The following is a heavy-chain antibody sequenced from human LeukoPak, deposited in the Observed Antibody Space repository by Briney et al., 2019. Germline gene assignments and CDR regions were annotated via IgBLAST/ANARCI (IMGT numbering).Heavy chain of an antibody. CDR2: ISYDGSNK. D-gene: IGHD1-26*01. Sequence: GGSLRLSCAASGFTFSSYGMHWVRQAPGKGLEWVAVISYDGSNKYYADSVKGRFTISRDNSKNTLYLQMNSLRAEDTAVYYCAKDRESYYPLYYFDYWGQGTLVTVSS. CDR1: GFTFSSYG. CDR3: AKDRESYYPLYYFDY. V-gene: IGHV3-30*18. J-gene: IGHJ4*02.